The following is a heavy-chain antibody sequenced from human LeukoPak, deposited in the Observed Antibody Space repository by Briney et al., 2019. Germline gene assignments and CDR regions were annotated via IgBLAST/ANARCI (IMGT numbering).Heavy chain of an antibody. CDR2: IWYXGSNK. J-gene: IGHJ4*02. V-gene: IGHV3-33*08. Sequence: PGGSLRLSCSASGFTFSSYGMXWVRQVPGXXLXWVXVIWYXGSNKYYADSXKGRFTISRDNSKNTVYLQMNSLRAEDTAVYYCARERGYSYGAHCDYWGQGTLVTVSS. CDR1: GFTFSSYG. CDR3: ARERGYSYGAHCDY. D-gene: IGHD5-18*01.